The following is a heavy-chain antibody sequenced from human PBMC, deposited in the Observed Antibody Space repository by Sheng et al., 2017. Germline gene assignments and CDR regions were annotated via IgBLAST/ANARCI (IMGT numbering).Heavy chain of an antibody. V-gene: IGHV4-34*01. CDR2: INHSGST. CDR1: GGSFSGYY. CDR3: AGEIYSSGWYGAK. D-gene: IGHD6-19*01. J-gene: IGHJ4*02. Sequence: QVQLQQWGAGLLKPSETLSLTCAVYGGSFSGYYWSWIRQPPGKGLEWIGEINHSGSTNYNPSLKSRVTISVDTSKNQFSLKLSSVTAADTAVYYCAGEIYSSGWYGAKWGQGTLVTVSS.